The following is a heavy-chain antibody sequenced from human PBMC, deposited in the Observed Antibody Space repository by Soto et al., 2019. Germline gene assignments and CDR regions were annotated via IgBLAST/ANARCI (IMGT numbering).Heavy chain of an antibody. J-gene: IGHJ6*02. Sequence: PGESLKISCKGSGYSFTSYCIGWVRQMPGKGLEWMGIIYPGDSDTRYSPSFQGQVTISADKSISTAYLQWSSLKASDTAMYYCARTSAGGKYYYGMDVWGQGTTVTVS. CDR1: GYSFTSYC. CDR3: ARTSAGGKYYYGMDV. CDR2: IYPGDSDT. V-gene: IGHV5-51*01. D-gene: IGHD6-13*01.